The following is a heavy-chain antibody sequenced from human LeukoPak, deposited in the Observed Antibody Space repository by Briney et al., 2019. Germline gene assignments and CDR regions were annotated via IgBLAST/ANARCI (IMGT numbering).Heavy chain of an antibody. V-gene: IGHV1-46*01. CDR2: INPSGGST. CDR1: GYTFTSYY. D-gene: IGHD3-9*01. Sequence: ASVKVSCKASGYTFTSYYLHWVRQAPGQGLEWMGIINPSGGSTSYAQKFQGRVTMTRDMSTSTVYMELSSLRSEDTAVYYCASLPYYDILTGYYKLGVGYWGQGTLVTVSS. CDR3: ASLPYYDILTGYYKLGVGY. J-gene: IGHJ4*02.